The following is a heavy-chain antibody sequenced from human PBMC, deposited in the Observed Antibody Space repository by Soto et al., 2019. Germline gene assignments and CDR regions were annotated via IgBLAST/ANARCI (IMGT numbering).Heavy chain of an antibody. CDR2: ISGSGGST. CDR3: TRVRPGCSGSSCCSEY. J-gene: IGHJ4*02. V-gene: IGHV3-23*01. CDR1: GFTFSSYA. Sequence: GGSLRLSCAASGFTFSSYAMSWVRQAPGKGLEWVSAISGSGGSTYYADSVKGRFTISRDNSKNTLYLQMNSLRAEDTAVYYCTRVRPGCSGSSCCSEYWGQGVLVTVSS. D-gene: IGHD2-15*01.